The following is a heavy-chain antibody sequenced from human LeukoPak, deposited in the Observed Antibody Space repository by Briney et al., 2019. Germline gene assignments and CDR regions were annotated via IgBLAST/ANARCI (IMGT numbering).Heavy chain of an antibody. Sequence: ASVKVSCKASGYTFSAYYMHWVRQAPGQGLEWVGRFNPNSGDTPYVRYAQKFQGRVTMTTDTSLSTAYMELSSLRSEDTAVYYCARDPEVGYCSGGSCYGQGYWGQGTLVTVSS. D-gene: IGHD2-15*01. CDR2: FNPNSGDTPYV. CDR3: ARDPEVGYCSGGSCYGQGY. CDR1: GYTFSAYY. J-gene: IGHJ4*02. V-gene: IGHV1-2*06.